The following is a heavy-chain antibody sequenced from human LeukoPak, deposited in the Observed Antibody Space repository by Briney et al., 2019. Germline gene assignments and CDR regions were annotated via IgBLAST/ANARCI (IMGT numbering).Heavy chain of an antibody. D-gene: IGHD2-15*01. Sequence: SETLSLTCAVYGGSFSGYYWSWIRQPPGKGLEWIGEINHSGSTNYNPSLKSRVTISVDTSKNQFSLKLSSVTAADTAVYYCARQDATYFGYWGQGTLVTVSS. V-gene: IGHV4-34*01. CDR3: ARQDATYFGY. J-gene: IGHJ4*02. CDR1: GGSFSGYY. CDR2: INHSGST.